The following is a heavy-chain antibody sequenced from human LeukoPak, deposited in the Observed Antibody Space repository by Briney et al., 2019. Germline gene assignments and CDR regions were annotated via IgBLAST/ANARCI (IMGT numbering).Heavy chain of an antibody. CDR1: GGSISSSSYY. V-gene: IGHV3-23*01. CDR2: ISGSGGIT. D-gene: IGHD3-22*01. Sequence: PSETLSLTCTVSGGSISSSSYYWGWIRQPPGKGLEWVSGISGSGGITHYADSVRGRFTISRDNSKNTLYLQMNSLRAEDTAVYYCAKDPTDFDSSGQTYFDYWGQGSLVTVSS. CDR3: AKDPTDFDSSGQTYFDY. J-gene: IGHJ4*02.